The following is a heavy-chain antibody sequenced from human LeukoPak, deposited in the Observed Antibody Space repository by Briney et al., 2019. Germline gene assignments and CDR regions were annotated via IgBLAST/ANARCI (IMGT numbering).Heavy chain of an antibody. J-gene: IGHJ5*02. CDR1: GYTLTELS. Sequence: ASVKVSCKVSGYTLTELSMHWVRQAPGKGLEWMGGFDPEDGETIYAQKFQGRVTMTEDTSTDTAYMELSSLRSEDTAVYYCATVPLTTVTSNWFDPWGQGTLVTVSS. CDR3: ATVPLTTVTSNWFDP. V-gene: IGHV1-24*01. CDR2: FDPEDGET. D-gene: IGHD4-17*01.